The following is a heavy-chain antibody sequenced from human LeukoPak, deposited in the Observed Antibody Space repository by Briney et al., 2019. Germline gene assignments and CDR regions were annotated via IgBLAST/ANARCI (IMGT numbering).Heavy chain of an antibody. CDR2: IYYSGST. V-gene: IGHV4-39*07. CDR1: GGSISSSSYY. CDR3: ASNVDTAMADDAFDI. J-gene: IGHJ3*02. Sequence: SETLSLTCTVSGGSISSSSYYWGWIRQPPGKGLEWIGSIYYSGSTYYNPSLKSRVTISVDTSKNQFSLKLSSVTAADTAVYYCASNVDTAMADDAFDIWGQGTMVTVSS. D-gene: IGHD5-18*01.